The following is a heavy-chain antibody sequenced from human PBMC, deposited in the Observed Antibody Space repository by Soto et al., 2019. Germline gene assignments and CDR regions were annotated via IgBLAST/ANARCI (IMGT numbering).Heavy chain of an antibody. J-gene: IGHJ4*02. CDR1: GYTFTNHG. CDR3: ARPWYSSSWPLFDY. CDR2: ISPSDGST. V-gene: IGHV1-18*01. Sequence: ASVKVSCKASGYTFTNHGISWVRQAPGQGLEWMGWISPSDGSTSYAQKFQGRVTMTTDTSTSTVYMELSSLRSDDTAVYYCARPWYSSSWPLFDYWGQGTLVTVSS. D-gene: IGHD6-13*01.